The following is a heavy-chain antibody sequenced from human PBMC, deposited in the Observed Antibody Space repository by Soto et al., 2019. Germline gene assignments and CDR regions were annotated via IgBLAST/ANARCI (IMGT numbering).Heavy chain of an antibody. V-gene: IGHV1-8*01. Sequence: QVQLVQSGAEVKKPGASVKVSCKASGYTFTSYDINWVRQATGQGLEWMGWMNPNSGNTGYAQKFQGRVTMTRNTSISTAYMELSSLRSEDTAVYYCARALLESYYYYYYYMDVWGKGTTVTVSS. CDR3: ARALLESYYYYYYYMDV. CDR1: GYTFTSYD. CDR2: MNPNSGNT. J-gene: IGHJ6*03. D-gene: IGHD3-3*01.